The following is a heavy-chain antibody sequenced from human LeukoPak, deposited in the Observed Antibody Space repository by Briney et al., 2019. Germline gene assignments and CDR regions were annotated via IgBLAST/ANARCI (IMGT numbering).Heavy chain of an antibody. Sequence: PSETLSLTCTVSGGSISSGGYYWSWIRQHPGKGLEWIGYIYYSGSTNYNPSLKSRVTISVDTSKNQFSLKLSSVTAADTAVYYCARNVLRYGGCDYWGQGALVTVSS. V-gene: IGHV4-31*03. D-gene: IGHD2-15*01. CDR1: GGSISSGGYY. CDR2: IYYSGST. J-gene: IGHJ4*02. CDR3: ARNVLRYGGCDY.